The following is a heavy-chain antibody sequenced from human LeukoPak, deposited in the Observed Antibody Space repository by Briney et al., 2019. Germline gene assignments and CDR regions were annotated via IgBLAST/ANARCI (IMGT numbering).Heavy chain of an antibody. CDR1: GFTFTSYW. CDR3: APDLG. D-gene: IGHD3-10*01. J-gene: IGHJ4*02. Sequence: GGSLLLSCAASGFTFTSYWMHWVRPPPGKGLVWVSRVEHDGSRTAYADSVTGRFTISRDTARTMVYLQMNSLRAEDTAVYYCAPDLGWGQGTLVTVSS. V-gene: IGHV3-74*01. CDR2: VEHDGSRT.